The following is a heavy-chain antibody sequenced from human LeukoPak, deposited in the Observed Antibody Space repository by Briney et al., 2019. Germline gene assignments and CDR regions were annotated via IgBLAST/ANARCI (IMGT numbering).Heavy chain of an antibody. V-gene: IGHV3-48*03. CDR2: ISSVGSTR. CDR1: GFTFSSYE. J-gene: IGHJ4*02. Sequence: GGSLRLSCGVSGFTFSSYEMNWVRQAPGKGLEWVSYISSVGSTRHYADSVKGRFTISRDNAKNSLYLQMNSLRAEDTAVYYCARVQPVTVAGFSVDYWGQGTLVTVSS. CDR3: ARVQPVTVAGFSVDY. D-gene: IGHD6-19*01.